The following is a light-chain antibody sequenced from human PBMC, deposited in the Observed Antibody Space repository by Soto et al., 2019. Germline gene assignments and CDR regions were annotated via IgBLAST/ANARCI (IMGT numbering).Light chain of an antibody. CDR1: QSISSN. CDR2: RTS. Sequence: EIVMTQSPATLSVSPGERATLSCRASQSISSNLAWYQQKPCQAPRLLMFRTSSRATGFPARFSGSGSGTEFNLTISSLQSEDFGVYYCQQYNNWPRATFGGGTKVDIK. J-gene: IGKJ4*01. V-gene: IGKV3-15*01. CDR3: QQYNNWPRAT.